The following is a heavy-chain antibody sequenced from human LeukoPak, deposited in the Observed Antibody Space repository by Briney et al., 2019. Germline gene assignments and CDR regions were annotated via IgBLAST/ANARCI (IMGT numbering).Heavy chain of an antibody. CDR3: ARDQSLVPDY. Sequence: ASVKVSCKASGYTFTVYYMHWVRQAPGQGLEWMGWINPNSGGTNYAQKFQGRVTMTSDTSISTDYMELSRLRSDDKAVYYCARDQSLVPDYWGQGTLVSVSS. CDR1: GYTFTVYY. V-gene: IGHV1-2*02. J-gene: IGHJ4*02. CDR2: INPNSGGT.